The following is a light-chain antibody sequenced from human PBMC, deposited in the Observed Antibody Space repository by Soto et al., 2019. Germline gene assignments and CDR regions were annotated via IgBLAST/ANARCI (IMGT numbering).Light chain of an antibody. V-gene: IGKV3-11*01. J-gene: IGKJ1*01. CDR3: QQART. CDR1: QSVSSS. Sequence: IVLTQSPATLSLSPGERATLSCRASQSVSSSLAWYQQKPGQAPRLLIYDASNRATGIPARFSGSGSGTDFTLTISRLGPEDSAVYYCQQARTFGQGTKVEIK. CDR2: DAS.